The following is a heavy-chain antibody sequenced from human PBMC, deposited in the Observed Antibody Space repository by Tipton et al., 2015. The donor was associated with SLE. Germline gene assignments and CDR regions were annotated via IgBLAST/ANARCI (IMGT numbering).Heavy chain of an antibody. V-gene: IGHV4-59*12. J-gene: IGHJ6*02. CDR2: IYYSGST. CDR1: GGSISSYY. D-gene: IGHD3-22*01. Sequence: TLSLTCTVSGGSISSYYWSWIRQPPGKGLEWIGYIYYSGSTNYNPSLKSRVTISVDTSKNQFSLNLSSVTAADTAVYYCARDEYRYDTTGYHLLGHFDFWGQGTTVTVSS. CDR3: ARDEYRYDTTGYHLLGHFDF.